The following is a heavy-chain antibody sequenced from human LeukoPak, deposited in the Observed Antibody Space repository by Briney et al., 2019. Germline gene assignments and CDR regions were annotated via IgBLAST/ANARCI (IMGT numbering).Heavy chain of an antibody. D-gene: IGHD3-22*01. V-gene: IGHV1-69*06. J-gene: IGHJ4*02. Sequence: ASVKVSCKASGGTFISYAVSWVRLTPGQGLEWLGGIIPFFGTTTYAQKFQAKVTMTADKSTNTAYLEISSLTSDDTAVYYCARCSPGDSSNFYAVLQYWGQGTQVTVST. CDR2: IIPFFGTT. CDR3: ARCSPGDSSNFYAVLQY. CDR1: GGTFISYA.